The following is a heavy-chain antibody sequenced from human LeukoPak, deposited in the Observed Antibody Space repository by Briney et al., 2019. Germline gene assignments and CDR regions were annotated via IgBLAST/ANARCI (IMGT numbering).Heavy chain of an antibody. CDR2: ISGSGGTT. J-gene: IGHJ5*02. CDR1: GFTFSGYG. Sequence: GGSLRLSCAASGFTFSGYGMSWVRQAPGKGLEWVSSISGSGGTTYYGDSVKGRFTISRDNSKNTLYLQMNSLRAEDTAVYYCARDFNPVRSWGQGTLVTVSS. CDR3: ARDFNPVRS. D-gene: IGHD3-3*01. V-gene: IGHV3-23*01.